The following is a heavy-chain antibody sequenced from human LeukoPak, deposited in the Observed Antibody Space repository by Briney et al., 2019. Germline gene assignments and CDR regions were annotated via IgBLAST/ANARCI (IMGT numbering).Heavy chain of an antibody. CDR2: IYYSGST. CDR3: ARGLVGAIYY. V-gene: IGHV4-39*07. Sequence: SETLSLTCTVSGGSISSSSYYWGWIRQPPGKGLEWIGSIYYSGSTYYNPSLKSRVTISVDTSKNQFSLKLSSVTAADTAVYYCARGLVGAIYYWGQGTLVTVSS. J-gene: IGHJ4*02. D-gene: IGHD1-26*01. CDR1: GGSISSSSYY.